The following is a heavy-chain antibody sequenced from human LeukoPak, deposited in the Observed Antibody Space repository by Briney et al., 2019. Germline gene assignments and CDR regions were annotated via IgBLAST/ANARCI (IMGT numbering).Heavy chain of an antibody. D-gene: IGHD2-8*01. CDR1: GVSINSRYY. CDR2: ISSNGNT. J-gene: IGHJ4*02. CDR3: ARDLMRGNEGFDY. V-gene: IGHV4-39*07. Sequence: ETLSLTCSVSGVSINSRYYDWWGWIRQPPGKGLEWIGSISSNGNTYYKPSLRTRVTISLDTSKNQFSLKLSSVTAADTAVYYCARDLMRGNEGFDYWGQGTLVPVSS.